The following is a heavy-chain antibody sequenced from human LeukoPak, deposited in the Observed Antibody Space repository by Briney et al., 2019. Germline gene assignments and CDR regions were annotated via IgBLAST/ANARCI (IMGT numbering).Heavy chain of an antibody. CDR1: GFTFSSYS. D-gene: IGHD3-22*01. Sequence: GGSLRLSCAASGFTFSSYSMNWVRQAPGKGLEWVSYISSSSSTIYYADSVKGRFTISRDNAKNSLYLQMNSLRAEDTAVYYCARVGYYDSSGYYYVMDYWGQGTLVTVSS. V-gene: IGHV3-48*01. CDR2: ISSSSSTI. CDR3: ARVGYYDSSGYYYVMDY. J-gene: IGHJ4*02.